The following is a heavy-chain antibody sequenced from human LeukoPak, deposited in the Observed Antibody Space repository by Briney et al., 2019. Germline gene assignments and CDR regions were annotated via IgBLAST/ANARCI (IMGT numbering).Heavy chain of an antibody. Sequence: PGGSLRLSCAASGFTFDDYAMHWVRQAPGKGLEWVSGISWNSGSIGYADSVKGRFTISRDNAKNSLYLQMNSLRAEDTAVYYCAKVCQGYCSGGSCSRGGTPMDVWGKGTTVTISS. D-gene: IGHD2-15*01. CDR2: ISWNSGSI. V-gene: IGHV3-9*01. CDR1: GFTFDDYA. CDR3: AKVCQGYCSGGSCSRGGTPMDV. J-gene: IGHJ6*03.